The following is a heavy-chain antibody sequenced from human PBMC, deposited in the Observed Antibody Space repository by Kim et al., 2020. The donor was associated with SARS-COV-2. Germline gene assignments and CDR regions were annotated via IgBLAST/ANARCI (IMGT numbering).Heavy chain of an antibody. V-gene: IGHV4-39*01. Sequence: SETLSLTCTFSDGSISSNTYYWGWIRQHPGKGLKWIETISYSGSTYYNPSLKSRVTISVDTIKNQVFLKLISVTAAATAVNYCVRGYGVHGEYHNSIDP. D-gene: IGHD2-2*01. CDR2: ISYSGST. CDR1: DGSISSNTYY. J-gene: IGHJ5*02. CDR3: VRGYGVHGEYHNSIDP.